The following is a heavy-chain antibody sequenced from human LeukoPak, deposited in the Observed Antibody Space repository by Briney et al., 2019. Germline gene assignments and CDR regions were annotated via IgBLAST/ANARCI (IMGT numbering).Heavy chain of an antibody. J-gene: IGHJ4*02. D-gene: IGHD3-10*01. Sequence: SETLSLTCTVSGGSISSSSYCWGWIRQPPGKGLEWIGSIYSSGSTNYNPSLKSRVTISVDTSKNQFSLKLSSVTAADTAVYYCARQLVWFGELSYFDYWGQGTLVTVSS. CDR3: ARQLVWFGELSYFDY. V-gene: IGHV4-39*01. CDR2: IYSSGST. CDR1: GGSISSSSYC.